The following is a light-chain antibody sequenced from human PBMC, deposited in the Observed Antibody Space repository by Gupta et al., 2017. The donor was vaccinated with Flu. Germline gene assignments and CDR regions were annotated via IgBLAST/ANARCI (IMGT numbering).Light chain of an antibody. CDR3: QQLKSYPLT. Sequence: DIQLTQSPSFLSASVGDRVTITCRASQDISSYLAWYQRRPGKAPKLLIYTASTLQTGVPSRFSGSGSGTEFTLTISSLQPEEFATYYCQQLKSYPLTFGGGTKVEIK. V-gene: IGKV1-9*01. CDR1: QDISSY. CDR2: TAS. J-gene: IGKJ4*01.